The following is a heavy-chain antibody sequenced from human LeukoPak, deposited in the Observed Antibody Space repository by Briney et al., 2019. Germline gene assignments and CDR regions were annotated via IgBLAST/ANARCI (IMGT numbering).Heavy chain of an antibody. CDR1: GFTFSSYG. J-gene: IGHJ4*02. CDR2: IRYDGSNK. D-gene: IGHD6-13*01. CDR3: AKPDWGSSWFFDY. Sequence: GGSLRLSCAASGFTFSSYGMHWVRQAPGKGLEWVAFIRYDGSNKYYADSVKGRFTISRDNSKNTLYLQMNSLRAEDTAVYYCAKPDWGSSWFFDYWGQGTLVTVSS. V-gene: IGHV3-30*02.